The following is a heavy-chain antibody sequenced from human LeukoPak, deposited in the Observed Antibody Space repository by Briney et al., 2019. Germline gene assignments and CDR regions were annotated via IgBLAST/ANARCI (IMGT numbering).Heavy chain of an antibody. V-gene: IGHV3-23*01. Sequence: GGSPRLSCAASGFTFSSYAMSWVRQAPGKGLEWVSAISGSGGSTYYADSVKGRFTISRDNSKNTLYLQMNSLRAEDTAVYYCFSGAMVRGLFDYWGQGTLVTVSS. CDR2: ISGSGGST. J-gene: IGHJ4*02. CDR3: FSGAMVRGLFDY. CDR1: GFTFSSYA. D-gene: IGHD3-10*01.